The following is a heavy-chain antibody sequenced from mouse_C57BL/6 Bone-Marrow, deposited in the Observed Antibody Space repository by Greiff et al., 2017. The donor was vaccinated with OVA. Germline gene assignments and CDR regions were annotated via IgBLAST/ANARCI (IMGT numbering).Heavy chain of an antibody. D-gene: IGHD2-10*02. CDR2: IDPETGGT. J-gene: IGHJ3*01. Sequence: VQLQESGAELVRPGASVTLSCKASGYTFTDYEMHWVKQTPVHGLEWIGAIDPETGGTAYNQKFKGKAILTADKSSSTAYMELRSLTSEDSAVYYCTRSYGNYWGQGTLVTVSA. CDR1: GYTFTDYE. CDR3: TRSYGNY. V-gene: IGHV1-15*01.